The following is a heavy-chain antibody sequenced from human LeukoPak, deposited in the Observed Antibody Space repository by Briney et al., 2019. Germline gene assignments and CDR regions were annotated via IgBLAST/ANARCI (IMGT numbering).Heavy chain of an antibody. CDR1: GGSISSYY. Sequence: SETLSLTCTVSGGSISSYYWSWIRQPAGKGLEWIGRIYTSGSTNYNPSLKSRVTMSVDTSKNQFSLKLSSVTAADTAVCYCARERTDYSNLNWFDPWGQGTLVTVSS. J-gene: IGHJ5*02. V-gene: IGHV4-4*07. D-gene: IGHD4-11*01. CDR3: ARERTDYSNLNWFDP. CDR2: IYTSGST.